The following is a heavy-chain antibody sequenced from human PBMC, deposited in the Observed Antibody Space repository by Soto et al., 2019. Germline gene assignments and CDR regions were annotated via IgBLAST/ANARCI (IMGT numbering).Heavy chain of an antibody. CDR3: ASLYGDYVPY. CDR1: GDSISSSSYY. V-gene: IGHV4-39*01. Sequence: QLQLQESGPGLVKPSETLSLTCSVSGDSISSSSYYWGWIRQPPGKGLEWIGTINYSGSTYYNRSLKSRVTRSVDTSKNQFSLKVISVTAADTAVYYCASLYGDYVPYWGQGILVSVSS. J-gene: IGHJ4*02. D-gene: IGHD4-17*01. CDR2: INYSGST.